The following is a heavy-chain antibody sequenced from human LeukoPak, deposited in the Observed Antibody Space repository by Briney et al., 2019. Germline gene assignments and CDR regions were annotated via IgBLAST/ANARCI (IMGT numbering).Heavy chain of an antibody. CDR1: GGSIGTNY. J-gene: IGHJ6*02. Sequence: PSETLSLTCTVSGGSIGTNYWSWIRQPPGKGLEWIGNIYHRGNTDYNPSLRGRVTISVDTSKKRFSLKLRSVAAADTAVYYCARHQRNYGYGYYYPMDVWGQGTTVIVSS. V-gene: IGHV4-59*08. CDR3: ARHQRNYGYGYYYPMDV. D-gene: IGHD5-18*01. CDR2: IYHRGNT.